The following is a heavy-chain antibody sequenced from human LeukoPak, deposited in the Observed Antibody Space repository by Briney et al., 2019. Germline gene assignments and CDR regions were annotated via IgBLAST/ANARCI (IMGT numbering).Heavy chain of an antibody. CDR2: IYSGGST. CDR1: GFTVSSNY. J-gene: IGHJ4*02. CDR3: ASFSSSWYPAFDY. Sequence: GGSLRLSCAACGFTVSSNYMSWVRQAPGKGLEWVSVIYSGGSTYYADSVKGRFTISRDNSKNTLYLQMNSLRAEDTAVYYCASFSSSWYPAFDYWGQGTLVTVSS. D-gene: IGHD6-13*01. V-gene: IGHV3-66*01.